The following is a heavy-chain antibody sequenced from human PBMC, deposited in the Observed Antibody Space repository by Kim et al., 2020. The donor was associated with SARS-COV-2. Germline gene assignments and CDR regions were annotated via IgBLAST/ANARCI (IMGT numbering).Heavy chain of an antibody. D-gene: IGHD6-13*01. J-gene: IGHJ4*02. V-gene: IGHV6-1*01. Sequence: YAVSVKSRITINPDTSKNPFSLQLNSVTPEDTAVYYCARWIAAAGNFDYWGQGTLVTVSS. CDR3: ARWIAAAGNFDY.